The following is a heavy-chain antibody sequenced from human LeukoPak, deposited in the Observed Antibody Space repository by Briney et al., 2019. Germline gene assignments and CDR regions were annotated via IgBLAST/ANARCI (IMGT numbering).Heavy chain of an antibody. V-gene: IGHV1-2*02. D-gene: IGHD6-19*01. Sequence: ASVKVSCKASGYTFTGYYLHWVRQAPGQGLEWMGWINPDSGGTNYAQKFQGRVTMTRDTSISTAYMDLSRLRSDDTAVYYCAREGSGWYGNFDYWGQGTLVTVSS. CDR2: INPDSGGT. CDR3: AREGSGWYGNFDY. CDR1: GYTFTGYY. J-gene: IGHJ4*02.